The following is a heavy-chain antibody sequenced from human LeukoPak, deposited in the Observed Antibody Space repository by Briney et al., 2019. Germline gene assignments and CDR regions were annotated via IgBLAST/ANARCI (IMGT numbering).Heavy chain of an antibody. D-gene: IGHD1-26*01. CDR2: ISSSGKA. V-gene: IGHV4-39*01. J-gene: IGHJ4*02. Sequence: SETLSLTCAVSGGSITTTDFDWAWIRQPPGQGFEWIATISSSGKAYYYPSLMSRVTISVDTSKNQFSLDATSVTAADTGLFYCARFKGGTDFGYWGRGILVIVS. CDR1: GGSITTTDFD. CDR3: ARFKGGTDFGY.